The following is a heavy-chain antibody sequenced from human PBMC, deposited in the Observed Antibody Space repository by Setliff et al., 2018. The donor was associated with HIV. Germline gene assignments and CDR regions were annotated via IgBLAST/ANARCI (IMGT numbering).Heavy chain of an antibody. D-gene: IGHD2-15*01. V-gene: IGHV4-38-2*02. CDR2: IYHSGST. J-gene: IGHJ4*02. Sequence: SETLSLTCAVSGYSISSGYYWGWIRQPPGKGLEWIGSIYHSGSTNYNPSLKNRVTISIDTSKKQFSLNLSSVTAADTAVYYCARDAGGSVGNYYFDYWGQGTQVTVSS. CDR1: GYSISSGYY. CDR3: ARDAGGSVGNYYFDY.